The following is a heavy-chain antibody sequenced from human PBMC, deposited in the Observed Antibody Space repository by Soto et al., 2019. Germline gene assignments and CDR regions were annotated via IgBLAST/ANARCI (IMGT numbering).Heavy chain of an antibody. D-gene: IGHD2-2*01. Sequence: EVQLVESGGGLVQPGGSLRLSCAASGFTFSSYEMNWVRQAPGKGLEWVSYISSSGSTIYYADSVKGRFTISRDNAKNSLYLQMNSLRAEDTAVYYCARSGGIVVVPAATQGVGMDVWGQGTTGTVSS. V-gene: IGHV3-48*03. CDR2: ISSSGSTI. J-gene: IGHJ6*02. CDR1: GFTFSSYE. CDR3: ARSGGIVVVPAATQGVGMDV.